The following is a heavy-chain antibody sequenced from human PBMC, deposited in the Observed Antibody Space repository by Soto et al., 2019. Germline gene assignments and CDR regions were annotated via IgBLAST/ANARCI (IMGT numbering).Heavy chain of an antibody. D-gene: IGHD3-22*01. CDR3: ARDKRDYYDSSGYYYDY. CDR2: INPNSGGT. J-gene: IGHJ4*02. V-gene: IGHV1-2*02. CDR1: GYTFTGYY. Sequence: GASVKVSCKASGYTFTGYYMHWVRQAPGQGLEWMGWINPNSGGTNYAQKFQGRVTMTRDTSISTAYMELSRLRSDDTAVYYCARDKRDYYDSSGYYYDYWGQGTRVTVSS.